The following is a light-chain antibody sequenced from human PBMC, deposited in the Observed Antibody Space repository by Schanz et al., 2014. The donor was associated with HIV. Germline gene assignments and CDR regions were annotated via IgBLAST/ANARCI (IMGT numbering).Light chain of an antibody. CDR2: DAS. CDR3: LQRSSWPIT. J-gene: IGKJ5*01. Sequence: EIVLTQSPATLSLSPGERATLSCRASQSVSSYLAWYQQKPGQAPRLLIYDASNRATGIPARFSGSGSGTDFPLTISSLEPEDFAVYYCLQRSSWPITFGPGTRLEIK. CDR1: QSVSSY. V-gene: IGKV3-11*01.